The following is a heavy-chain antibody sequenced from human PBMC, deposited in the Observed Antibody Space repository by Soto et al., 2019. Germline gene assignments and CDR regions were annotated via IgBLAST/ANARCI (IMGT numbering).Heavy chain of an antibody. V-gene: IGHV3-49*03. CDR1: GFTFGDYA. Sequence: EVQLVESGGGLLQPGRSLRLSCTTSGFTFGDYAMSWFRQAPGKGLELVGFIRSKSNGGTTEYGASVKVRFTISRDDSRSIAYLQMNSLKTEDTAVYYCAMDTSGYNYYFDHWGQGTLVIVSS. CDR3: AMDTSGYNYYFDH. J-gene: IGHJ4*02. CDR2: IRSKSNGGTT. D-gene: IGHD3-22*01.